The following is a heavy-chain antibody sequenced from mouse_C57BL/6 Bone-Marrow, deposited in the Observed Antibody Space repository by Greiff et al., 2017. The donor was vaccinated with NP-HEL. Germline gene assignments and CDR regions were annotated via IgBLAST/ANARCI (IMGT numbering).Heavy chain of an antibody. CDR3: ARRDIYDGLVDY. Sequence: QVQLQQPGAELVRPGSSVKLSCKASGYTFTSYCMHWVNQSPIQGLEWIGNINPSDSETHYNQKLKDKATLTVDKSSSTAYMQLSSLTSEDYAVYYCARRDIYDGLVDYWGQGTTLTVSS. V-gene: IGHV1-52*01. J-gene: IGHJ2*01. D-gene: IGHD2-3*01. CDR1: GYTFTSYC. CDR2: INPSDSET.